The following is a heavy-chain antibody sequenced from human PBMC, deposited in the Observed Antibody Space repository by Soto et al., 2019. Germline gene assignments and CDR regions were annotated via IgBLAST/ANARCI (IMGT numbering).Heavy chain of an antibody. V-gene: IGHV3-7*03. Sequence: LRLSCAASGFSFSAYYMTWVRQAPGKGLEWVASIKSDGSEQYYVDSVKGRFTISRDNAKNSLYLQMNSLRAGDTGLYYCSRENWFQDYWGQGTLVTVSS. CDR2: IKSDGSEQ. J-gene: IGHJ4*02. CDR1: GFSFSAYY. D-gene: IGHD3-10*01. CDR3: SRENWFQDY.